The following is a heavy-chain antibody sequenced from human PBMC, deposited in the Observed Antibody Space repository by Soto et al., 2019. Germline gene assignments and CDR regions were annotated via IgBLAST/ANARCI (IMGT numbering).Heavy chain of an antibody. Sequence: QVQLVQSGAEVKTPGASVKVSCKASGYAFSGYGITWVRQAPGRGLEWMGWISGYNGNMNYSKKFQGKVTMTTNTSTNTAYVDLRRLKYDATAVYYCARVRVVGPNIKAVPAPMRGFDPWGQGTLVTVSS. J-gene: IGHJ5*02. V-gene: IGHV1-18*01. D-gene: IGHD2-2*01. CDR3: ARVRVVGPNIKAVPAPMRGFDP. CDR2: ISGYNGNM. CDR1: GYAFSGYG.